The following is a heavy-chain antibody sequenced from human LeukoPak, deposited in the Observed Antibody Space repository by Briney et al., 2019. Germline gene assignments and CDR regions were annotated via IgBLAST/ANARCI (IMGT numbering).Heavy chain of an antibody. D-gene: IGHD3-3*01. CDR3: AREGLPSEKIFGAVITYYYRTVDV. CDR1: GGTFSSYA. V-gene: IGHV1-69*05. CDR2: IIPIFGTA. J-gene: IGHJ6*02. Sequence: SVKVSCKASGGTFSSYAISWVRQAPGQGLEWMGGIIPIFGTANYAQNLQGRVTMTTDTSTSTAYMELRSLKSDDTAVYYCAREGLPSEKIFGAVITYYYRTVDVWGQGTPVTVS.